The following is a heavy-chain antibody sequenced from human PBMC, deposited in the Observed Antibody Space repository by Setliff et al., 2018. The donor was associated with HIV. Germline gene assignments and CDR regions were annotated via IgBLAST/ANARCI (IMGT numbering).Heavy chain of an antibody. CDR3: ARRSGIDHAFDI. CDR1: GGSISSGGYY. D-gene: IGHD6-13*01. V-gene: IGHV4-61*05. Sequence: PSETLSLTCTVSGGSISSGGYYWGWIRQHPGKGLEWIGYIYYSGSTNYNPSLKSRVTISVDTSKNQFSLKLSSVTAADTAVYYCARRSGIDHAFDIWGQGTMVTVSS. CDR2: IYYSGST. J-gene: IGHJ3*02.